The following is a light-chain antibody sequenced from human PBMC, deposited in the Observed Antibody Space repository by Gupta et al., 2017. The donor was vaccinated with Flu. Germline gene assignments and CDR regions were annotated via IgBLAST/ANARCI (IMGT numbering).Light chain of an antibody. CDR2: EVT. CDR3: SSYTNTNNLVV. J-gene: IGLJ2*01. V-gene: IGLV2-14*01. Sequence: ITITCTGATSDLGGYNYDSWDQNTPDKAPKLMIFEVTNRPSGVSNRFSGSKSGTTASLTISGLQAEDEADYYCSSYTNTNNLVVFGGGTKLTVL. CDR1: TSDLGGYNY.